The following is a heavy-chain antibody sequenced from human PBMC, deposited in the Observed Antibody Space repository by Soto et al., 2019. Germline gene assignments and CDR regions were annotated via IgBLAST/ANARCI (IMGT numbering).Heavy chain of an antibody. Sequence: ASVKVSCKASGFSFTGYYIHWLRQAPGQGLEWMGWINAHSGGTEYAQKFQGRVTLTRDTSISTAYTTLSSLRSDDTAIYYCAKDLTRQLAYWLDPWGQGTQVTAPQ. J-gene: IGHJ5*02. V-gene: IGHV1-2*02. CDR2: INAHSGGT. CDR3: AKDLTRQLAYWLDP. CDR1: GFSFTGYY. D-gene: IGHD6-6*01.